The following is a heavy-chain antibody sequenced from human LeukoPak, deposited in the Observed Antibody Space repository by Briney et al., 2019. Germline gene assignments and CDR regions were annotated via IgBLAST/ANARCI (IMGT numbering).Heavy chain of an antibody. CDR2: IYHSGST. V-gene: IGHV4-30-4*08. CDR3: ARSGYSFGNAFDM. J-gene: IGHJ3*02. Sequence: SQTLSLTCTVSGGSISSGDYYWSWIRQSPGKGLEWIGTIYHSGSTYYNPSLKSRVTVSIDTSKNQFSLKLNSVTAAETAVYYCARSGYSFGNAFDMWGQGTVVTVSS. D-gene: IGHD5-18*01. CDR1: GGSISSGDYY.